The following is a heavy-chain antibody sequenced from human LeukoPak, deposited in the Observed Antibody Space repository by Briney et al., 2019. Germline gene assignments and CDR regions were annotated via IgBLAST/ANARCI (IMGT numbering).Heavy chain of an antibody. Sequence: SETLSLTCAVYGGSFSGYYWSWIRQPPGKGLEWIGESNHSGSTNYNPSLKSRVTISVDTSKNQFSLKLSSVTAADTAVYYCAYPGRCCSSTSCYGMDVWGQGTTVTVSS. J-gene: IGHJ6*02. CDR3: AYPGRCCSSTSCYGMDV. CDR2: SNHSGST. CDR1: GGSFSGYY. V-gene: IGHV4-34*01. D-gene: IGHD2-2*01.